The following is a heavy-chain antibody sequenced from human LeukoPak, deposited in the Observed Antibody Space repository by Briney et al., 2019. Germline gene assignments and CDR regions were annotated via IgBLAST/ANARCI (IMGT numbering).Heavy chain of an antibody. CDR3: GSGYYYDSSGFYGFDY. Sequence: GGSLRLSCAASGFTFSSYSMNWVRQAPGKGLEWVSSISSSSSYIYYADSVKGRFTISRDNAKNSLYLQMNSLRAEDTAVYYCGSGYYYDSSGFYGFDYWGQGTLVTVSS. D-gene: IGHD3-22*01. J-gene: IGHJ4*02. CDR2: ISSSSSYI. CDR1: GFTFSSYS. V-gene: IGHV3-21*01.